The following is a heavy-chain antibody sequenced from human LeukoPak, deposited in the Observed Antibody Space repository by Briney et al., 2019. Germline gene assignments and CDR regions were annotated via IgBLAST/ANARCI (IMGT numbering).Heavy chain of an antibody. V-gene: IGHV3-23*01. D-gene: IGHD3-22*01. CDR3: AKSAGYTSGSQHNIDY. CDR2: ISGGGDKT. CDR1: GLTFSSQA. J-gene: IGHJ4*02. Sequence: PGGSLRLSCAASGLTFSSQAMSWVRQAPGKGLEWVSAISGGGDKTYYADSVKGRFTISRDNSKNTLYVQMNNLKVEDTAVYYCAKSAGYTSGSQHNIDYWGQGTLVTVSS.